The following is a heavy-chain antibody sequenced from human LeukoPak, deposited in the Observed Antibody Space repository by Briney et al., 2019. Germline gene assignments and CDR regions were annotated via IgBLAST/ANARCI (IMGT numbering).Heavy chain of an antibody. CDR3: ARDLTSLLYYMDV. CDR2: IYYSGST. CDR1: GGSISSCDYY. D-gene: IGHD1-26*01. Sequence: SQTLSLTCTVSGGSISSCDYYWSWIRQPPGKGLEWIVYIYYSGSTYYNPSLKSRVTISVDTSKNQFSLKLRSVTAADTAVYYCARDLTSLLYYMDVWGKGTTVTVSS. V-gene: IGHV4-30-4*08. J-gene: IGHJ6*03.